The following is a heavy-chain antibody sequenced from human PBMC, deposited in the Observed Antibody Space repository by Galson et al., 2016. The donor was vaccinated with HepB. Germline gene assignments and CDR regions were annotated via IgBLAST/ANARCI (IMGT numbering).Heavy chain of an antibody. D-gene: IGHD3-22*01. Sequence: SLRLSCAASGFTFSSYAMSWVRQAPGKGLEWVSGISDSGTSTYYADSVQGRFIISRDNSKNTLHLQMNSLSAEDTAVYYCAKPRVNPSAYYGMDVWGQGTTVTVSS. CDR2: ISDSGTST. J-gene: IGHJ6*02. V-gene: IGHV3-23*01. CDR1: GFTFSSYA. CDR3: AKPRVNPSAYYGMDV.